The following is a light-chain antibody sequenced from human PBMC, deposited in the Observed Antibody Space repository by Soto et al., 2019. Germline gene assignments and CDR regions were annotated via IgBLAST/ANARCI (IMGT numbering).Light chain of an antibody. CDR1: QGIGSA. V-gene: IGKV1-13*02. J-gene: IGKJ4*01. CDR2: DAS. Sequence: AIQLTQSPSSLSASIGDRVTITCRARQGIGSALAWYQQAPGKPPKLLIFDASTLENGVPSRFSGGGSGTEFTLTISSLQPEDFATYYCLLFNTYPQAFGGGTKV. CDR3: LLFNTYPQA.